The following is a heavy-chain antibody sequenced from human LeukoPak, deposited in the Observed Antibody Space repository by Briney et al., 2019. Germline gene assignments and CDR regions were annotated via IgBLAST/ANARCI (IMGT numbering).Heavy chain of an antibody. J-gene: IGHJ4*02. CDR3: AKRDSSGSYPYYFDY. CDR2: IGGSDGST. CDR1: GFTFSSYA. D-gene: IGHD3-22*01. V-gene: IGHV3-23*01. Sequence: GGSLRLSCAASGFTFSSYAISWVRQAPGKGLEWVSAIGGSDGSTYYADSVKGRFTISRDNSKDTLYLQMNSLRAEDTAVYYCAKRDSSGSYPYYFDYWGQGTLVTVSS.